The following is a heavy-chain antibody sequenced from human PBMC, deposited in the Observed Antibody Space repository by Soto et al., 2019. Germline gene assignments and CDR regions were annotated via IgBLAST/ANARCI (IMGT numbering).Heavy chain of an antibody. CDR2: ISYDGSNK. J-gene: IGHJ3*02. D-gene: IGHD3-22*01. CDR1: GFTFSSYA. V-gene: IGHV3-30-3*01. Sequence: GWSLRLSCAASGFTFSSYAMPWVRQAPGKGLEWVAVISYDGSNKYYADSVTARFTISRDNSKNTLYLQMNSLRAEDTAVYYCARDGGRIVVANDAFDIWGQGTMVTVSS. CDR3: ARDGGRIVVANDAFDI.